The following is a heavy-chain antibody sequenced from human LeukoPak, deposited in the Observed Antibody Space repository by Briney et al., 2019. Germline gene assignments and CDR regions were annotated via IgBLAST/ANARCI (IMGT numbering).Heavy chain of an antibody. CDR2: IRSKANSYAT. V-gene: IGHV3-73*01. CDR3: ASNDFWSGYYPLDY. CDR1: GFTFSDHY. J-gene: IGHJ4*02. Sequence: GGSLRLSCAASGFTFSDHYVDWVRQAPGKGLEWVGRIRSKANSYATAYAASVKGRFTISRDDSKNTAYLQMNSLRAEDTAVYYCASNDFWSGYYPLDYWGQGILVTVSS. D-gene: IGHD3-3*01.